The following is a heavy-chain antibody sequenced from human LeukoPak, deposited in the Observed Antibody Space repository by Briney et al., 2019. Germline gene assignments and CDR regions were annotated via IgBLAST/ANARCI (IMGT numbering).Heavy chain of an antibody. CDR1: GYSFSTHW. V-gene: IGHV5-51*01. D-gene: IGHD1-1*01. CDR3: ARQAATAYDYFDY. CDR2: IYPGDSDT. J-gene: IGHJ4*02. Sequence: GESLKISRKGSGYSFSTHWIGWVRQMPGKGLEWMGIIYPGDSDTRYGPSFQGQVTISADKSISTAYLQWSSLKASDTAMYYCARQAATAYDYFDYWGQGTPVTVSS.